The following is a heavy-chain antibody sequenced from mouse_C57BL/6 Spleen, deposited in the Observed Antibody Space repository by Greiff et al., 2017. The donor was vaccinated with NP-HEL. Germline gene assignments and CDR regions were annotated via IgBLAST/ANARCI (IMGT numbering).Heavy chain of an antibody. CDR2: INPNNGGT. Sequence: VQLQQSGPELVKPGASVKISCKASGYTFTDYYMNWVKQSHGKSLEWIGDINPNNGGTSYNQKFKGKATLTVDKSSSTAYMELRSLTSEDSAVYYCARGYYGSSYRGYFDYWGQGTTLTVSS. D-gene: IGHD1-1*01. CDR3: ARGYYGSSYRGYFDY. V-gene: IGHV1-26*01. CDR1: GYTFTDYY. J-gene: IGHJ2*01.